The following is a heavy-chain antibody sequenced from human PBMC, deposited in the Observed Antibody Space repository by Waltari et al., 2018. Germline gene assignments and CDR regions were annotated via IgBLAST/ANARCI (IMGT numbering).Heavy chain of an antibody. V-gene: IGHV3-30*18. Sequence: QVQLVESGGGVVQPGRSLRLSCAASGFTFRSYGMNWVRQAPGKGLEWVAVISYDGSNKYYADSVKGRFTISRDNSKNTLYLQMNSLRAEDTAVYYCAKDLKAETYAFDIWGQGTMVTVSS. CDR2: ISYDGSNK. CDR1: GFTFRSYG. J-gene: IGHJ3*02. CDR3: AKDLKAETYAFDI.